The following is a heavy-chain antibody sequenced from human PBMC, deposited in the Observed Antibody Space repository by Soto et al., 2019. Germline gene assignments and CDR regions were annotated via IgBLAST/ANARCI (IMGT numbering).Heavy chain of an antibody. D-gene: IGHD1-20*01. V-gene: IGHV1-18*04. CDR1: GCTLTSYG. CDR2: ISAYNGNT. CDR3: ARYNDAGHLYYYYYGMDV. J-gene: IGHJ6*02. Sequence: GASVKVSCKASGCTLTSYGISWVRQAPGQGLGWMGWISAYNGNTNYAQKLQGRVTMTTDTSTSTAYMELRSLRSDDTAVYYCARYNDAGHLYYYYYGMDVWGQGTTVTVSS.